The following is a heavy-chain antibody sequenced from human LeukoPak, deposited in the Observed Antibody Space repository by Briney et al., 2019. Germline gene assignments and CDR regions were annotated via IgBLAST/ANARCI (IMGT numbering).Heavy chain of an antibody. V-gene: IGHV1-18*01. CDR2: ISAYNGNT. D-gene: IGHD3-3*01. J-gene: IGHJ4*02. CDR1: GYTFTSYG. CDR3: ATYYDFWSGYYPRGYYFDY. Sequence: ASVKVSCKASGYTFTSYGISWVRQAPGQGLEWMGWISAYNGNTNYAQKLQGRVTMTTDTSTSTAYMELRSLRSDDTAVYYCATYYDFWSGYYPRGYYFDYRGQGTLVTVSS.